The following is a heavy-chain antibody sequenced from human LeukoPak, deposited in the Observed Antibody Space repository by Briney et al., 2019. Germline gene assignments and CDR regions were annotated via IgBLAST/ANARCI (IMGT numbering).Heavy chain of an antibody. CDR1: GFTFSSYA. V-gene: IGHV3-23*01. J-gene: IGHJ6*02. CDR2: TSGGGGGT. Sequence: GGSLRLSCAASGFTFSSYAMSWVRQAPGKGLEWVSATSGGGGGTFYADSVKGRFTISRDNSKNTLYLQMNSLRAEDTAVYYCAKDLGGKPYYYYGMDVWGQGTTGTVSS. CDR3: AKDLGGKPYYYYGMDV.